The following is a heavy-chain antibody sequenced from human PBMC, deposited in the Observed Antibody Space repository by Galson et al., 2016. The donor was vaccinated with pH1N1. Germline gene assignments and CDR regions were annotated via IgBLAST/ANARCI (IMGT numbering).Heavy chain of an antibody. CDR1: GFTFSGFW. CDR2: IKRGASEK. CDR3: FRLVDDAVTGYPLHFDF. V-gene: IGHV3-7*01. Sequence: SLRLSCAASGFTFSGFWMSWVRQAPAKGLEWVASIKRGASEKYYLDSAKGRWTISSDNVKNSLFLQLNNLRVDDTAVYYCFRLVDDAVTGYPLHFDFWGQGALVTVST. J-gene: IGHJ4*02. D-gene: IGHD3-9*01.